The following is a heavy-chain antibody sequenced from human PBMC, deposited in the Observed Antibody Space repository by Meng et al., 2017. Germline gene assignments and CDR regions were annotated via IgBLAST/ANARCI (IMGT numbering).Heavy chain of an antibody. CDR1: GGSISSGGYY. J-gene: IGHJ4*02. Sequence: QGPLQEPGTGLVEPSQTLSLTCTVSGGSISSGGYYWSWIRQHPGKGLEWIGYIYYSGSTYYNPSLKSRVTISVDTSKNQFSLKLSSVTAADTAVYYCAGMVRGGMRQVYYFDYWGQGTLVTVSS. CDR2: IYYSGST. V-gene: IGHV4-31*03. CDR3: AGMVRGGMRQVYYFDY. D-gene: IGHD3-10*01.